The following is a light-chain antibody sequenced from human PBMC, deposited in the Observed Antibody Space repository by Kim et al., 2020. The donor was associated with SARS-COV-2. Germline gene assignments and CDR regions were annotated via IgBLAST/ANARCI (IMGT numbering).Light chain of an antibody. V-gene: IGKV3-20*01. CDR2: STS. J-gene: IGKJ4*01. CDR3: HQYGSSPLT. CDR1: QRVSSNQ. Sequence: PAEIATVSCRATQRVSSNQFAWYQQKSAQAPRLLIHSTSNRATDIPDRFSGSGSGTDFTLNISRLEPEDFAVYYCHQYGSSPLTFGGGTKVDIK.